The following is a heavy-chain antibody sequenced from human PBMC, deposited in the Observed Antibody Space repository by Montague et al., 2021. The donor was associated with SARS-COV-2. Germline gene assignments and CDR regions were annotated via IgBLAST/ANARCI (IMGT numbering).Heavy chain of an antibody. CDR1: GGAISSSSYY. D-gene: IGHD3-22*01. Sequence: SDTLSLTCTVSGGAISSSSYYWGWIRQPPGKGLEWIGSIYYSGSTYYNPSIKSRVSISVDTSKNQFSLKLSSVTAADTAVYYCARDTRITMLVVVNRYGMDVWGQGTTVTVSS. V-gene: IGHV4-39*07. CDR2: IYYSGST. CDR3: ARDTRITMLVVVNRYGMDV. J-gene: IGHJ6*02.